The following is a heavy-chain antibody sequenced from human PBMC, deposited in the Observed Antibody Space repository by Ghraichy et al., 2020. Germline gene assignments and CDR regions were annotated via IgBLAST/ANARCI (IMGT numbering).Heavy chain of an antibody. CDR1: GFSLRDSSMG. J-gene: IGHJ4*02. V-gene: IGHV2-26*01. D-gene: IGHD3-10*01. Sequence: SGPTLVKPTETLTLTCTVSGFSLRDSSMGVSWIRQPPGKALEWLAHIFSNDEKSSTTSLGTRLAISKDTSKSQVVLTMTNLAPADTATYFCVRTRWTSGSGFFDYWGQGNLVTVSS. CDR2: IFSNDEK. CDR3: VRTRWTSGSGFFDY.